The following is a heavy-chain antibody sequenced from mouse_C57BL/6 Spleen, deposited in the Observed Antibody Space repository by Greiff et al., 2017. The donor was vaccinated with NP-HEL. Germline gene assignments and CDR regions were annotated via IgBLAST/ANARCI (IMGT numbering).Heavy chain of an antibody. Sequence: VQLVESGPGLVAPSQCLSITCTASGFSLTSYAISWVRQPPGKGLEWLGEIWTGGGTNYNSAHKSRQSISKDNSKSQVFLKMNSLQTGDTARYYCASITTVNYWGQGTSVTVSS. CDR3: ASITTVNY. J-gene: IGHJ4*01. CDR1: GFSLTSYA. CDR2: IWTGGGT. V-gene: IGHV2-9-1*01. D-gene: IGHD1-1*01.